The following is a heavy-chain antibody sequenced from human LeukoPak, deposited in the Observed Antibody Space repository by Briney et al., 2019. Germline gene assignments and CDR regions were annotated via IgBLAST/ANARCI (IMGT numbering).Heavy chain of an antibody. J-gene: IGHJ4*02. V-gene: IGHV3-23*01. CDR2: ISGNGGST. CDR1: GVTFSDYG. Sequence: PGGTLRLSCVVSGVTFSDYGMTWVRQAPGKGLEWVSVISGNGGSTYYADSVKGRFTISRDSSKNTLYMQMNSLRAEDTAVYYCARDLGPAYGETGDFDYWGQGTLVTVSS. D-gene: IGHD4-17*01. CDR3: ARDLGPAYGETGDFDY.